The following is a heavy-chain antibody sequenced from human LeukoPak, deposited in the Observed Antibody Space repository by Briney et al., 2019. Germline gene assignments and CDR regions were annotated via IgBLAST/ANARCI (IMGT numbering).Heavy chain of an antibody. CDR1: GFTLSSYG. CDR2: ISYDGSNK. V-gene: IGHV3-30*03. Sequence: GGSLRLSCAASGFTLSSYGMHWVRQAPGKGLEWVAVISYDGSNKYYADSVKGRFTISRDNSKNTLYLQMNSLRAEDTAVYYCASSSVASSFDYWGQGTLVTVSS. J-gene: IGHJ4*02. CDR3: ASSSVASSFDY. D-gene: IGHD6-6*01.